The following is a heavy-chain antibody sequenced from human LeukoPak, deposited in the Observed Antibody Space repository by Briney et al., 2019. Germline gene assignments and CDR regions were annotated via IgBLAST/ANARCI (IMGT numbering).Heavy chain of an antibody. CDR3: ARLGGGTTVTT. CDR2: INWNGGST. CDR1: GFTVNSHY. Sequence: GGSLRLSCAASGFTVNSHYMNWVRQAPGKGLEWVSGINWNGGSTGYADSVKGRFTISRDNAKNSLYLQMNSLRAEDTALYYCARLGGGTTVTTWGQGTLVTVSS. D-gene: IGHD4-17*01. V-gene: IGHV3-20*04. J-gene: IGHJ5*02.